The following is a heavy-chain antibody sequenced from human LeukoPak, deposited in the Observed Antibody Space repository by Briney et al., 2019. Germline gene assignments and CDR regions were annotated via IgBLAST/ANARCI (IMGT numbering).Heavy chain of an antibody. CDR1: GFPFITYN. D-gene: IGHD3-16*02. Sequence: GGSLRLSCAVSGFPFITYNMNWVRQAPGKGLEWVSYIDSSSSTIYYADSVKGRFTVSRDNAKNSLYLQMNSLSADHTAVYYCVRDLGISFYFDYWGEGTLVTVSS. V-gene: IGHV3-48*01. CDR3: VRDLGISFYFDY. J-gene: IGHJ4*02. CDR2: IDSSSSTI.